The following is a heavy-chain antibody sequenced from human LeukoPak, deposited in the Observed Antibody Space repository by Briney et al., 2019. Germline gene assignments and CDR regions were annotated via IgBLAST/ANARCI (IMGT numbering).Heavy chain of an antibody. CDR1: GFTFSSYA. J-gene: IGHJ4*02. D-gene: IGHD3-22*01. V-gene: IGHV3-23*01. CDR3: AKGVTYYYDSSGYPSFDY. CDR2: ISGSGGST. Sequence: GGSLRLSCAASGFTFSSYAMSWVRQAPGQGLEWVSAISGSGGSTYYADSVKGRFTISRDNSKNTLYLQMNSLRAEDTAVYYCAKGVTYYYDSSGYPSFDYWGQGTLVTVSS.